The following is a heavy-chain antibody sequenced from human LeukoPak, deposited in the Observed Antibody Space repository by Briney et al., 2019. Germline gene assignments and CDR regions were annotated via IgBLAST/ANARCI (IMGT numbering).Heavy chain of an antibody. CDR3: ARGIAAAGSYYYYYMDV. CDR1: GGTFSSYA. J-gene: IGHJ6*03. V-gene: IGHV1-69*06. CDR2: IIPIFGTA. Sequence: SVKVSCKASGGTFSSYAISWVRQAPGQELEWMGGIIPIFGTANYAQKFQGRVTITADKSTSTAYMELRSLRSEDTAVYYCARGIAAAGSYYYYYMDVWGKGTTVTVSS. D-gene: IGHD6-13*01.